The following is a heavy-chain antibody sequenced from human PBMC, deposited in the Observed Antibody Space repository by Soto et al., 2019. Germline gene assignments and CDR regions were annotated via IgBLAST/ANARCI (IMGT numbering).Heavy chain of an antibody. CDR1: GGSISSYY. CDR3: ARGPGYQLLRAGLGAFEI. CDR2: IYYSGST. J-gene: IGHJ3*02. Sequence: SETLSLTCTVSGGSISSYYWSWIRQPPGKGLEWIGYIYYSGSTNYNPSLKSRVTISVDTSKNQFSLKLSSVTAADTAVYYCARGPGYQLLRAGLGAFEIWGQGTMVTVSS. V-gene: IGHV4-59*08. D-gene: IGHD2-2*01.